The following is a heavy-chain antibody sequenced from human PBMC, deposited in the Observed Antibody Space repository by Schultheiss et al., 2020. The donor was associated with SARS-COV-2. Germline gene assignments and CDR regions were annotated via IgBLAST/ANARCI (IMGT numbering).Heavy chain of an antibody. J-gene: IGHJ4*02. V-gene: IGHV4-39*01. CDR1: GGSISSSSYY. Sequence: SETLSLTCTVSGGSISSSSYYWGWIRQPPGKGLEWIGSIYYSGSTYYNPSLKSRVTISVDTSKNQFSLKLSSVTAADTAMYYCARGRLIAMRFEFWGQGTLVTVSS. D-gene: IGHD2-21*01. CDR3: ARGRLIAMRFEF. CDR2: IYYSGST.